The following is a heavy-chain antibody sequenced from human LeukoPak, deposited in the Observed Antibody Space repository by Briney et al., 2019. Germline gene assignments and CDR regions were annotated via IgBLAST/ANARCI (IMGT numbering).Heavy chain of an antibody. CDR1: GGSISSYY. V-gene: IGHV4-4*07. Sequence: SETLSLTCTVSGGSISSYYWSWIRQPAGKGLEWGGRIYISGSTNYNPSLKSRVTMSVDTSKNQFSLKLSSVTAADTAVYYCARDGDSGDVEYYFDYWGQGTLVTVSS. CDR3: ARDGDSGDVEYYFDY. D-gene: IGHD7-27*01. CDR2: IYISGST. J-gene: IGHJ4*02.